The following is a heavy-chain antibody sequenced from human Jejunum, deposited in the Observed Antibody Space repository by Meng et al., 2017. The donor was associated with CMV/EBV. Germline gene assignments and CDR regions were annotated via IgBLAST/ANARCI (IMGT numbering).Heavy chain of an antibody. CDR1: GGTFSSYP. CDR3: AREPTVVSGRPNWFDP. V-gene: IGHV1-69*08. CDR2: IIPIVGAT. J-gene: IGHJ5*02. Sequence: SGGTFSSYPISWVRQVPAQGLEWMGRIIPIVGATNYAQKFQGRVTITADKSTSIAYMELSSLKSEDTAVYYCAREPTVVSGRPNWFDPWGQGTLVTVSS. D-gene: IGHD4-23*01.